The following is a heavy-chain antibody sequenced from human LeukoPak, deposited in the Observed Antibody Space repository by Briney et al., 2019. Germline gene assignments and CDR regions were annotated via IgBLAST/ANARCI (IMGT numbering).Heavy chain of an antibody. CDR3: ARGGIQVSGIDEFDY. Sequence: GGSLRLSCAASGFTFIDYDMHWVRQVIGKGLEWVSAIGIRGDTHYSGSVKGRFTISRENAESSLYLQMNSLRGEDTAVYYCARGGIQVSGIDEFDYWGQGTLVAVSS. D-gene: IGHD6-19*01. J-gene: IGHJ4*02. CDR2: IGIRGDT. V-gene: IGHV3-13*01. CDR1: GFTFIDYD.